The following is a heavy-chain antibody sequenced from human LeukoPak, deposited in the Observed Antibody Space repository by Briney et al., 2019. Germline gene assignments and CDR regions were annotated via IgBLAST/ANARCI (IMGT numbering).Heavy chain of an antibody. V-gene: IGHV4-59*01. CDR1: DGSITGYY. Sequence: PSETLSLTCTVSDGSITGYYWSWIRQSPGKGLEWIGYIFDSGSTNYNPSLQSRVTISVDTSKNYFSLKLRSVTAADTAVYYCARDKGIAARPDAFDIWGQGTMVTVSS. CDR2: IFDSGST. D-gene: IGHD6-6*01. CDR3: ARDKGIAARPDAFDI. J-gene: IGHJ3*02.